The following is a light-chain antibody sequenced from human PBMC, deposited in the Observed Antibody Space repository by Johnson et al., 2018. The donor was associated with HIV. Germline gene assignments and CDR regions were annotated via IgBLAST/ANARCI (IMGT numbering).Light chain of an antibody. CDR2: ENN. Sequence: QSVLTQPPSVSAAPGQKVTISCSGSSSNIGNNYVSWYQQLPGTAPKLLIYENNKRPTGVPDRFSGSKSAASANLDITGLPSGDEGEYYCATWDARLRANVFGPGTKVTVL. CDR3: ATWDARLRANV. J-gene: IGLJ1*01. V-gene: IGLV1-51*02. CDR1: SSNIGNNY.